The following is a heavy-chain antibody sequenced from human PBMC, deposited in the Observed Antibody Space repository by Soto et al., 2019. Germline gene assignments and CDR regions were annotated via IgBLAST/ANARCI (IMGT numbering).Heavy chain of an antibody. J-gene: IGHJ4*02. CDR2: IYYSGST. CDR3: ARAYSYGNRAFDY. D-gene: IGHD5-18*01. CDR1: GGSISSGDYY. Sequence: SETLSLTCTVSGGSISSGDYYWSWIRQHPGKGLEWIGYIYYSGSTNYNPSLKSRVTISVDKSKNQFSLKLSSVTAADTAVYYCARAYSYGNRAFDYWGQGTLVTVSS. V-gene: IGHV4-61*08.